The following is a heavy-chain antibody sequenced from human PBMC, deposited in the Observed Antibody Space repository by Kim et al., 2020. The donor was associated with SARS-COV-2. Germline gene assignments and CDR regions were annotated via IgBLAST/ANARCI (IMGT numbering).Heavy chain of an antibody. CDR2: IYSGGST. V-gene: IGHV3-53*01. J-gene: IGHJ6*02. Sequence: GGSLRLSCAASGFTVSSNYMSWVRQAPGKGLEWVSVIYSGGSTYYADSVKGRFTISRDNSKNTLYLQMNSLRAEDSAVYYCAREGYCTNGVCYGMDVWGQGTTVTVSS. CDR1: GFTVSSNY. D-gene: IGHD2-8*01. CDR3: AREGYCTNGVCYGMDV.